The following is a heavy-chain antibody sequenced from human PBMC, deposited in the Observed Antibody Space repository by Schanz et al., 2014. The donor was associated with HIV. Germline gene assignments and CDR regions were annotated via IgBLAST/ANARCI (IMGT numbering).Heavy chain of an antibody. CDR3: ARAACSSEYYYGMDV. V-gene: IGHV1-69*01. Sequence: QVQLVQSGAEVKKPGSSVKVSCKASGGTFSIYAISWVRQAPGQGLEWMGGIIPIFGTANYAQKFQGRVTIIADESTSTAFMELSSLRSADTAVYFCARAACSSEYYYGMDVWGQGTTVIVSS. J-gene: IGHJ6*02. CDR1: GGTFSIYA. D-gene: IGHD3-10*02. CDR2: IIPIFGTA.